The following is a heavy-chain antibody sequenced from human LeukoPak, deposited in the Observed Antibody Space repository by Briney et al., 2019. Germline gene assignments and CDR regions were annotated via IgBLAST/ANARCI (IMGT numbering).Heavy chain of an antibody. V-gene: IGHV4-34*01. D-gene: IGHD2/OR15-2a*01. J-gene: IGHJ4*02. CDR2: INHSGST. CDR3: ARAKDLFLWSYYFDY. Sequence: SETLSLTCAVYGGSFSGYYWSWIHQPPGKGLEWIWEINHSGSTNYNPSLKSRVTISVDTSKNQFSLKLSSVTAADTAVFYCARAKDLFLWSYYFDYWGQGTLVTVSS. CDR1: GGSFSGYY.